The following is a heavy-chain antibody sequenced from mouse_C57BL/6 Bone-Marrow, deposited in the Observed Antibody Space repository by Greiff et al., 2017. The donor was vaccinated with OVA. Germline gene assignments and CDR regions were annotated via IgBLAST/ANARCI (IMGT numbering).Heavy chain of an antibody. CDR2: IYPSDSET. D-gene: IGHD2-2*01. V-gene: IGHV1-61*01. CDR1: GYTFTSYW. J-gene: IGHJ4*01. Sequence: VQLQQPGAELVRPGSSVKLSCKASGYTFTSYWMDWVKQRPGQGLEWIGNIYPSDSETPYNQKFKDKATLTVDKSASHAYMQLSSLTSEDSAVYYFARDIYYGYDKGSMDYWGQGTSVTVSS. CDR3: ARDIYYGYDKGSMDY.